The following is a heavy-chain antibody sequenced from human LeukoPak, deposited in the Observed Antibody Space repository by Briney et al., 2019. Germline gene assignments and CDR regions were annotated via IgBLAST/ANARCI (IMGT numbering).Heavy chain of an antibody. CDR2: IIPIFGTA. CDR3: ARDLSPYSSSWNFDY. J-gene: IGHJ4*02. D-gene: IGHD6-13*01. CDR1: GGTFSSYA. V-gene: IGHV1-69*13. Sequence: AASVKVSCEASGGTFSSYAISWVRQAPGQGLEWMGGIIPIFGTANYAQKFQGRVTITADESTSTAYMELSSLRSEDTAVYYCARDLSPYSSSWNFDYWGQGTLVTVSS.